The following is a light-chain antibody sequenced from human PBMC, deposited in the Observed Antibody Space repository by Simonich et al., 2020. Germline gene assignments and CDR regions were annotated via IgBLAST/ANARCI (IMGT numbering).Light chain of an antibody. CDR2: GAS. CDR3: QQYNNWPPWT. V-gene: IGKV3-15*01. Sequence: EIVMTPSPATLSVSPGERATLSCRASQSVSSNLAWYPQKPGQAPRLLIYGASTRATGIPARFSGSGSGTEFTLTISSMQSEDFAVYYCQQYNNWPPWTFGQGTKVEIK. J-gene: IGKJ1*01. CDR1: QSVSSN.